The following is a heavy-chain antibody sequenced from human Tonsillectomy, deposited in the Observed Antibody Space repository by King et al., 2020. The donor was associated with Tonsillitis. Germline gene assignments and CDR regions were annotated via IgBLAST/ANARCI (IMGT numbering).Heavy chain of an antibody. CDR2: IYSGGNT. D-gene: IGHD6-6*01. Sequence: VQLVESGGGFIQPGGSLRLSCAASGFTVSSNYRGWVRQAPGKGLEWVSLIYSGGNTYYADSVTGRFTISRDTSKNTLYLQMNSLRAEDTAVYYCARVAATYSSSSLVYYYNYMDVWGKGTTVTVSS. J-gene: IGHJ6*03. V-gene: IGHV3-53*01. CDR3: ARVAATYSSSSLVYYYNYMDV. CDR1: GFTVSSNY.